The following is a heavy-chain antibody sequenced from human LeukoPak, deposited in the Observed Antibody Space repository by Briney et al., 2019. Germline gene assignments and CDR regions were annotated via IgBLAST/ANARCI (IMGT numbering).Heavy chain of an antibody. V-gene: IGHV4-34*01. CDR1: GGSFSGYY. CDR3: ARGLRGDIVVVPAAMNTSFWFDP. J-gene: IGHJ5*02. D-gene: IGHD2-2*01. CDR2: INHSGST. Sequence: SETLSLTCAVYGGSFSGYYWSWLRQPPGKGLEWIGEINHSGSTNYNPSLKSRVTISVDTSKNQFSLKLSSVTAADTAVYYCARGLRGDIVVVPAAMNTSFWFDPWGQGTLVTVSS.